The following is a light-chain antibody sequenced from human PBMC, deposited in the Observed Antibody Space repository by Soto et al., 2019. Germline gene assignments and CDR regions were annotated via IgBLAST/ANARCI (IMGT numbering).Light chain of an antibody. Sequence: EIVLTQSPGTLSLSPGERATLSCRASQSVSSSYLAWYQQKTGQAPRLLIYGASRRATGIPDRFSGSGSGTDFTLTISRLEPEDFAVYYCQQYGSSLLFTFGPGTKVDIK. J-gene: IGKJ3*01. V-gene: IGKV3-20*01. CDR2: GAS. CDR3: QQYGSSLLFT. CDR1: QSVSSSY.